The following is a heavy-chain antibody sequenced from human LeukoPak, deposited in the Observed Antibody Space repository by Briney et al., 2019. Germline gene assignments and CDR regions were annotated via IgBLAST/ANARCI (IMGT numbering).Heavy chain of an antibody. CDR3: ARDVYDILTGRLYGSGDIDY. CDR2: INTNTGNP. CDR1: GYTFSKYA. J-gene: IGHJ4*02. D-gene: IGHD3-9*01. Sequence: ASVKVSCKASGYTFSKYAMNWVRQAPGQGLEWMGWINTNTGNPTYAQGFTGRFVFSSDTSVSTAYLQISSLKAEDTAVYYCARDVYDILTGRLYGSGDIDYWGQGTLVTVSS. V-gene: IGHV7-4-1*02.